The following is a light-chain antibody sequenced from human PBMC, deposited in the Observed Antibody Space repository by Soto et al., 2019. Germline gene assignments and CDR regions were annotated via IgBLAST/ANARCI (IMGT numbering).Light chain of an antibody. J-gene: IGLJ2*01. CDR1: SSNIGNKY. CDR2: DNN. Sequence: QSVLTQPPSVSAAPGQKVTISCSGSSSNIGNKYVSWYQQLPGTAPKLLIYDNNKRPSGIPDRLSGSKSGTSATLGITGLQTGDEADYYCGTWDSSLTAVVFGGGTKLTVL. CDR3: GTWDSSLTAVV. V-gene: IGLV1-51*01.